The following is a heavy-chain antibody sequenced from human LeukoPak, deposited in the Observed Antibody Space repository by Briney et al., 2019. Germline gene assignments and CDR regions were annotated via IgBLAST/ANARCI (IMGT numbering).Heavy chain of an antibody. CDR1: GFSLSSYS. CDR3: ARDRRYSDSGYFYYDY. V-gene: IGHV3-48*01. D-gene: IGHD3-22*01. CDR2: ISGGADPI. J-gene: IGHJ4*02. Sequence: GGSLRLSCVASGFSLSSYSINWVRQAPGKGLEWVSYISGGADPIYYADSVEGRFTISRDIGKNSLYLQMNSLRVEDTAVYYCARDRRYSDSGYFYYDYWGQGALVTVSS.